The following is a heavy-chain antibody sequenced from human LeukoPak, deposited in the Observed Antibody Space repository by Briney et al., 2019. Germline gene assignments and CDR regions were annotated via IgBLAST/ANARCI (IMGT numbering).Heavy chain of an antibody. CDR1: GGSFSGYY. V-gene: IGHV4-34*01. CDR3: ARGYRVTIFGVVISDY. Sequence: SETLSLTCAVYGGSFSGYYWSWIRQPPGKGLEWIGGINHSGSTNYNPSLKSRVPISVDTSKNQFSPKLSSVTAAETAVYYCARGYRVTIFGVVISDYWGQGTLVTVSS. D-gene: IGHD3-3*01. J-gene: IGHJ4*02. CDR2: INHSGST.